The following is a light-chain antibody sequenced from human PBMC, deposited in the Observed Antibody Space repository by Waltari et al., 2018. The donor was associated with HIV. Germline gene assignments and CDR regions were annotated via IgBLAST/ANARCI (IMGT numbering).Light chain of an antibody. V-gene: IGLV2-11*01. CDR2: NVR. CDR3: CSYAGSYIV. Sequence: HSALTQPRSVSGSPGQPFTISRTGTNRDVGRYNRFSWYQQHPGKAPKVMIYNVRERPAGVPDRFSGSKSANTASLTISGLQADDEADYLCCSYAGSYIVFGTGTKVTVL. J-gene: IGLJ1*01. CDR1: NRDVGRYNR.